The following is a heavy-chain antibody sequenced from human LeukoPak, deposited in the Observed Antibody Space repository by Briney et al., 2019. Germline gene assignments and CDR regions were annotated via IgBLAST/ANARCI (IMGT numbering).Heavy chain of an antibody. V-gene: IGHV1-2*02. D-gene: IGHD3-22*01. J-gene: IGHJ3*02. CDR3: ARSANHLNYDGTGYYYPDDAFDI. CDR1: GYTFTGYY. CDR2: INPNSGGT. Sequence: GASVKVSCKASGYTFTGYYMHWVRQAPGQGLEWMGWINPNSGGTNYAQKFQGRVTMTRDTSISTAYMGLSRLRSDDTAVYYCARSANHLNYDGTGYYYPDDAFDIWGQGTMVTVSS.